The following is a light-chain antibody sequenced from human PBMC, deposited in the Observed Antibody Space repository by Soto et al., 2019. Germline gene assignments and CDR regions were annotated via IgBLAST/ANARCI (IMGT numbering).Light chain of an antibody. CDR2: GAS. CDR3: QQYGSSPRT. CDR1: QSVRRY. J-gene: IGKJ1*01. Sequence: EIVLTQSPATLSLSPGERATLSCRASQSVRRYLAWYQQKPGQAPRLLIYGASTRATGIPARFSGSGSGTDFTLTISRLEPEDFAVYYCQQYGSSPRTFGQGTKVDIK. V-gene: IGKV3-20*01.